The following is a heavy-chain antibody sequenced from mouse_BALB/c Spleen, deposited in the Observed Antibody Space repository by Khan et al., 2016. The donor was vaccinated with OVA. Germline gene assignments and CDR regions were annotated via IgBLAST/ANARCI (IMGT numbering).Heavy chain of an antibody. Sequence: DVMLMESGGGLVKPGGSLKLSCAASGFAFSSYDMSWVRQTPERRLEWVALISNGGSYTNYPDSVKGRFTISRANARNTRYLQGIRLRSQDTAVYYCARHEGFNPYLAMDYRGQGTSVTVSS. V-gene: IGHV5-9*02. CDR1: GFAFSSYD. CDR2: ISNGGSYT. CDR3: ARHEGFNPYLAMDY. J-gene: IGHJ4*01.